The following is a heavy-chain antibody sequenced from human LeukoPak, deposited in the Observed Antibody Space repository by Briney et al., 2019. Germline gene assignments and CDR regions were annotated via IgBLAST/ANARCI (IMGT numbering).Heavy chain of an antibody. J-gene: IGHJ5*02. CDR3: ARRRASWFDP. Sequence: GGCLRLSCAASRFTFSVYEMNWVRQAPGKGLEWGSYISSSGDTIYYADSVKGRFTISRDNAKNSLYLQMNSLRAEDTAVYYCARRRASWFDPWGQGTLVTVSS. V-gene: IGHV3-48*03. CDR1: RFTFSVYE. CDR2: ISSSGDTI.